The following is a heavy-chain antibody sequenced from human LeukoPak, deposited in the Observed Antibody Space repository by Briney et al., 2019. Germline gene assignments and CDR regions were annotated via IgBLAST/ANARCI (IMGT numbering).Heavy chain of an antibody. CDR3: ARDSSLLLWFGESSFDY. Sequence: GGSLRLSCAASGFTFSDYYMSWIRQAPGMGLEWVSYISSSGSTIYYADSVKGRFTISRDNAKNSLYLQMNSLRAEDTAVYYCARDSSLLLWFGESSFDYWGQGTLVTVSS. D-gene: IGHD3-10*01. CDR1: GFTFSDYY. V-gene: IGHV3-11*01. CDR2: ISSSGSTI. J-gene: IGHJ4*02.